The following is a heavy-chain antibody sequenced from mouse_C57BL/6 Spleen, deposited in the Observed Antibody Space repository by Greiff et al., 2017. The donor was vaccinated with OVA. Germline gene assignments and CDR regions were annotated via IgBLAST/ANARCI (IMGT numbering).Heavy chain of an antibody. CDR2: ISYDGSN. CDR1: GYSITSGYY. J-gene: IGHJ3*01. Sequence: EVQLVESGPGLVKPSQSLSLTCSVTGYSITSGYYWNWIRQFPGNKLEWMGYISYDGSNNYNPSLKNRISITRDTSKNQFFLKLNSVTTEDTATYYCARGYLPLFAYWGQGTLVTVSA. V-gene: IGHV3-6*01. CDR3: ARGYLPLFAY.